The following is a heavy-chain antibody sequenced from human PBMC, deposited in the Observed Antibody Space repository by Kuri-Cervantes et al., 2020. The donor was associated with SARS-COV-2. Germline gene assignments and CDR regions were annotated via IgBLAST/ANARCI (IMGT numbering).Heavy chain of an antibody. V-gene: IGHV3-30*02. D-gene: IGHD5-24*01. J-gene: IGHJ3*02. CDR3: ARGHSPGRWLQSGAFDI. CDR2: IRYDGSNK. Sequence: GGSLRLSCAASGLTFSSYGMHWVRQAPGKGLEWVAFIRYDGSNKYYADSVKGRFTISRDNSKNTLYLQMNSLRAEDTAVYYCARGHSPGRWLQSGAFDIWGQGTMVTVSS. CDR1: GLTFSSYG.